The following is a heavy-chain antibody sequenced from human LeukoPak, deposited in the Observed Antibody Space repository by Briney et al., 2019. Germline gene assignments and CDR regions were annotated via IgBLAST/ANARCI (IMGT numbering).Heavy chain of an antibody. J-gene: IGHJ6*03. D-gene: IGHD4-17*01. V-gene: IGHV3-21*01. CDR1: GFTFSDHY. CDR3: ARDNDYGDYVYYYYYYYMDV. Sequence: GGSLRLSCAASGFTFSDHYMDWVRQAPGKGLEWVSSISSSSSYIYYADSVKGRFTISRDNAKNSLYLQMNSLGAEDTAVDYCARDNDYGDYVYYYYYYYMDVWGKGTTVTVSS. CDR2: ISSSSSYI.